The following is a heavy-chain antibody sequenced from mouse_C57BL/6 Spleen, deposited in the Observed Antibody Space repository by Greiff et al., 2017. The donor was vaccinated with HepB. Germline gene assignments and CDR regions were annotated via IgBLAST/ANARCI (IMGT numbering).Heavy chain of an antibody. Sequence: QVQLQQSGAELVKPGASVKISCKASGYAFSSYWMNWVKQRPGKGLEWIGQIYPGDGDTNYNGKFKGKATLTADKSSSTAYMQLSSLTSEDSAVYFCARRGYDYGGPWFAYWGQGTLVTVSA. CDR2: IYPGDGDT. D-gene: IGHD2-4*01. J-gene: IGHJ3*01. V-gene: IGHV1-80*01. CDR1: GYAFSSYW. CDR3: ARRGYDYGGPWFAY.